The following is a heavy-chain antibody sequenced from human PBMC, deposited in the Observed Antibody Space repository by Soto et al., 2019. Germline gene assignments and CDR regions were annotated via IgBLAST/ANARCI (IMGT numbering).Heavy chain of an antibody. J-gene: IGHJ6*02. CDR1: GFTFSKYW. V-gene: IGHV3-7*03. D-gene: IGHD3-22*01. CDR2: IKNDGSED. CDR3: ARESLYDRSGSYSDAYYYGMEV. Sequence: GGSLRLSCAASGFTFSKYWMTWVRQAPGKGLEGVANIKNDGSEDYYVDSVKGRFTITRDNAENSVYLQMNSLRAEDTAVYYCARESLYDRSGSYSDAYYYGMEVWGQGTTVNVSS.